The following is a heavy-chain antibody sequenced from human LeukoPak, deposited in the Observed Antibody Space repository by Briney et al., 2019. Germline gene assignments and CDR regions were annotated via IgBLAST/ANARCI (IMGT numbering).Heavy chain of an antibody. D-gene: IGHD3-22*01. CDR1: GFTFSSYW. CDR3: AREVPYYYDSSGLGSAFDI. CDR2: IYSGGST. Sequence: GGSLRLSCAASGFTFSSYWMSWVRQAPGKGLEWVSVIYSGGSTYYADSVKGRFTISRDNSKNTLYLQMNSLRAEDTAVYYCAREVPYYYDSSGLGSAFDIWGQGTMVTVSS. V-gene: IGHV3-53*01. J-gene: IGHJ3*02.